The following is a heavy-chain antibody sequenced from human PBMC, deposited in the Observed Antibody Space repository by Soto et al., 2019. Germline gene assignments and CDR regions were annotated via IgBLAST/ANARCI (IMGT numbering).Heavy chain of an antibody. CDR1: GYTFTSNA. Sequence: ASVKVSCEASGYTFTSNAIHWVRQAPGHRLEWMGWINTGNGNTKYSQNFQDRVTISRDTSASAAYMELSSLRSEDTAVYFCARRSTRHFDYWGQGTLVTVSS. J-gene: IGHJ4*02. CDR3: ARRSTRHFDY. D-gene: IGHD6-6*01. CDR2: INTGNGNT. V-gene: IGHV1-3*04.